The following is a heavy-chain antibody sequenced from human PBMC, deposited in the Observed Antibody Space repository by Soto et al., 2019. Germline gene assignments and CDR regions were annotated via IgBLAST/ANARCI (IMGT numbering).Heavy chain of an antibody. CDR3: ARVSGWYFLDY. CDR1: GYTFTSYA. Sequence: QVQRVQSGAEEKKPGASVKVSCKASGYTFTSYAMHWVRQAPGQRLEWMGWINAGNGNTKYSQKFQGRVTITRDTSASTVYMELSSLRAEDTAVYYCARVSGWYFLDYWGQGTLVTVSS. D-gene: IGHD6-19*01. V-gene: IGHV1-3*05. J-gene: IGHJ4*02. CDR2: INAGNGNT.